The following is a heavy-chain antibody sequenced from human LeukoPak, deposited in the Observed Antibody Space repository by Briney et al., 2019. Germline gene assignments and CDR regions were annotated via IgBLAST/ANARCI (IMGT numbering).Heavy chain of an antibody. Sequence: GGSLRLSCAASGFTFSSYGMHWVRQAPGKGLEWVAVISYDGSNKYYADSVKGRFTISRDNSKNTLYLQMNSLRAEDTAVYYCAKEGGSCWSYDYWGQGTLVTVSS. CDR2: ISYDGSNK. D-gene: IGHD6-19*01. CDR3: AKEGGSCWSYDY. V-gene: IGHV3-30*18. CDR1: GFTFSSYG. J-gene: IGHJ4*02.